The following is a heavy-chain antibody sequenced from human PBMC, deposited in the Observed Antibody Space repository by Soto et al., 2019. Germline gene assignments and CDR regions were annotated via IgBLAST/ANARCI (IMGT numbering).Heavy chain of an antibody. CDR2: ISYDGSNK. CDR3: AKSGYCSGGSCYFLDY. V-gene: IGHV3-30*18. Sequence: QVQLVESGGGVVQPGRSLRLSCAASGFTFSSYGMHWVRQAPGKGLEWVAVISYDGSNKYYADSVKGRFTISRDNSKNTLYLQMNSLRAEDTAVYYGAKSGYCSGGSCYFLDYWGQGTLVTVSS. J-gene: IGHJ4*02. D-gene: IGHD2-15*01. CDR1: GFTFSSYG.